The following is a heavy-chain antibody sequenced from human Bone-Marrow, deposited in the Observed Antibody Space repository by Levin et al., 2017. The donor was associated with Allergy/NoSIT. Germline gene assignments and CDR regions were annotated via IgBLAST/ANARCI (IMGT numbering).Heavy chain of an antibody. J-gene: IGHJ3*02. CDR2: ISAYNGNT. CDR3: ARGRGQLRVLEHEAFDI. Sequence: VASVKVSCKASGYTFTSYGISWVRQAPGQGLEWMGWISAYNGNTNYAQKLQGRVTMTTDTSTSTAYMELRSLRSDDTAVYYCARGRGQLRVLEHEAFDIWGQGTMVTVSS. D-gene: IGHD3-3*01. V-gene: IGHV1-18*01. CDR1: GYTFTSYG.